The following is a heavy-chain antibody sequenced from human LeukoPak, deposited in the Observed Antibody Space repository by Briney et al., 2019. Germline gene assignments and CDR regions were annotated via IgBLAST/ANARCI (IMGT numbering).Heavy chain of an antibody. V-gene: IGHV3-53*01. CDR2: VYSGGST. CDR3: AGGHSSGSYFNAYHL. D-gene: IGHD3-22*01. Sequence: GGSLRLSCAASEFTVSSNSMSWVRQAPGKGLEWGSGVYSGGSTFYADSVKGRFIISRDSSKNTLYLQMNALRAEDTAVYYCAGGHSSGSYFNAYHLWGQGTMVTVSS. J-gene: IGHJ3*01. CDR1: EFTVSSNS.